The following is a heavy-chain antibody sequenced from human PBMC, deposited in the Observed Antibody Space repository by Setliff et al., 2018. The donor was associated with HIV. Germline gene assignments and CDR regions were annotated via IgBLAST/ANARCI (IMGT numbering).Heavy chain of an antibody. D-gene: IGHD3-22*01. V-gene: IGHV1-2*02. J-gene: IGHJ4*02. Sequence: AASVKVSCKTSGYAFTDYSIHWVRQAPGQGLEWMGWINPNSGGTNFAQKFQGRITMTRDTSISTAYMELRRHRSDDTAVYYCAREKYDNSGRPPPTLKYWGPGTLVTVSS. CDR3: AREKYDNSGRPPPTLKY. CDR2: INPNSGGT. CDR1: GYAFTDYS.